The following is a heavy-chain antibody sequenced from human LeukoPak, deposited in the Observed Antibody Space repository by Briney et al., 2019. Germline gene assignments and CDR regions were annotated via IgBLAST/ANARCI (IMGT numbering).Heavy chain of an antibody. Sequence: PSETLSLTCTVSGGSITNYYWSWIRQPPGKGLEWVADIKRGGSEKSYVDSVKGRFTISRDDTKNSLYLQMTSLRAEDTAIYYCARGTSHGSRCDFLDSWGPGNLVSVSS. CDR3: ARGTSHGSRCDFLDS. CDR1: GGSITNYY. V-gene: IGHV3-7*04. CDR2: IKRGGSEK. J-gene: IGHJ4*02. D-gene: IGHD3-10*01.